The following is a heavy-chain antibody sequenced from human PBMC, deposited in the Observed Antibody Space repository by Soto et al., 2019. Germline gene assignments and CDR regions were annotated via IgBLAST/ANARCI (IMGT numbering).Heavy chain of an antibody. V-gene: IGHV1-69*12. CDR2: IIPIFGTA. CDR1: GGTFSSYT. CDR3: ARGNHRWLQLWYFGL. D-gene: IGHD5-12*01. Sequence: QVQLVQSGAEVKKPGSSVTVSCKASGGTFSSYTISWVRQAPGQGLEWMGGIIPIFGTANYAQKFQGRVTINADASTGTAYMELSSLSSDDTAVYYCARGNHRWLQLWYFGLWGRGTLVTVSS. J-gene: IGHJ2*01.